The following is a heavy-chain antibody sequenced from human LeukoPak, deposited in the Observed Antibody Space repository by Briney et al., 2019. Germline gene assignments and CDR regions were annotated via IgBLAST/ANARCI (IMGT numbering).Heavy chain of an antibody. Sequence: GGSLRLSCAASGFTFSSYSMNWVRQAPGKGLEWVSYISSSSSTIYYADSVKGRFTISRDNVKNSLYLQMNSLRAEDTAVYYCARDLRGAAGNFDYWGRGTLVTVSS. CDR3: ARDLRGAAGNFDY. CDR2: ISSSSSTI. CDR1: GFTFSSYS. D-gene: IGHD6-13*01. V-gene: IGHV3-48*01. J-gene: IGHJ4*02.